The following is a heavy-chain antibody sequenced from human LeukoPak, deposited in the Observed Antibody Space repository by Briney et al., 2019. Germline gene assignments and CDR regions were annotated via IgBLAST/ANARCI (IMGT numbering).Heavy chain of an antibody. CDR1: GGSISSGSYY. CDR3: ARGNLVLWFGELLPTSLDP. CDR2: IYTSGST. Sequence: PSETLSLTCTVSGGSISSGSYYWSWIRQPAGKGLEWIGRIYTSGSTNYNPSLKSRVTMSVDTSKNQFSLKLSSVTAADTAVYYCARGNLVLWFGELLPTSLDPWGQGTLVTVSS. J-gene: IGHJ5*02. V-gene: IGHV4-61*02. D-gene: IGHD3-10*01.